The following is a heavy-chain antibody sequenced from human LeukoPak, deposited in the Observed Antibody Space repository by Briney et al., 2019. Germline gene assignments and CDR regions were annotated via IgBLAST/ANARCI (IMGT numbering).Heavy chain of an antibody. CDR3: VRGNYPDGGRNWFDP. CDR1: GDSIHSHF. D-gene: IGHD1-7*01. CDR2: THTNGNT. V-gene: IGHV4-4*07. J-gene: IGHJ5*02. Sequence: PSETLSLTCTVSGDSIHSHFYGWIRQPAGKGLEWIGRTHTNGNTLYNPSLKSRVTMSVDTSKSQFSLRLTSVTAADTAFYYCVRGNYPDGGRNWFDPWAREYWSPSPQ.